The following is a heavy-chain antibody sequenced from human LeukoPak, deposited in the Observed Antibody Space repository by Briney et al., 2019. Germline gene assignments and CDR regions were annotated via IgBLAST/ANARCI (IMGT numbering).Heavy chain of an antibody. CDR3: ARGKSREWLGYHGY. V-gene: IGHV1-69*05. D-gene: IGHD6-19*01. J-gene: IGHJ4*02. CDR1: GGTFSSYA. CDR2: IIPIFGTA. Sequence: GASVKVSCKASGGTFSSYAISWVRQAPGQGLEWMGGIIPIFGTANYAQKFQGRVTMTTDTSTSTAYMELRSLRSDDTAVYYCARGKSREWLGYHGYWGQGTLVTVSS.